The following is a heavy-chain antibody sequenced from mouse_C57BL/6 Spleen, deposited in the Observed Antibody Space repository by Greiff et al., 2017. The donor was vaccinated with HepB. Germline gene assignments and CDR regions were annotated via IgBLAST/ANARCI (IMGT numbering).Heavy chain of an antibody. J-gene: IGHJ2*01. CDR3: TRVFITTVAFDY. CDR2: ISSGGDYI. D-gene: IGHD1-1*01. V-gene: IGHV5-9-1*02. CDR1: GSTFSSYA. Sequence: EVKLMESGEGLVKPGGSLKLSCAASGSTFSSYAMSWVRQTPEKRLEWVAYISSGGDYIYYADTVKGRFTISRDNARNTLYLQMSSLKSEDTAMYYCTRVFITTVAFDYWGQGTTLTVSS.